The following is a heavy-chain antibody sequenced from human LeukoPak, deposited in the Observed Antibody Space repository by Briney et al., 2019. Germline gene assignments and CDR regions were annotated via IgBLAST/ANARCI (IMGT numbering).Heavy chain of an antibody. CDR2: IYYSGTT. D-gene: IGHD1-26*01. V-gene: IGHV4-59*01. CDR3: ARGGSYYDY. CDR1: GGSISSYY. J-gene: IGHJ4*02. Sequence: SETLSLTCTVSGGSISSYYWSWIRQPPGKGLEWIGYIYYSGTTKYNPSLRSRVTISVDTSKNQFSLRLTSVTAADTAVHYCARGGSYYDYWGQGTRVTVSS.